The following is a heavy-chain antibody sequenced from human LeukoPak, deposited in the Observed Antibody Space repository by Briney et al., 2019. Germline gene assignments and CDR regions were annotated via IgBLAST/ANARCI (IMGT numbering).Heavy chain of an antibody. V-gene: IGHV3-53*04. CDR3: AISCRGDNGYYYGMDV. CDR2: IYSDGST. Sequence: PGGSLTLSCAASGFTVSSNYMSWVRQAPGKGLEWVSLIYSDGSTYYADSVKGRFSISRHNSKNTLYLQMNSLRAEDRAVYYCAISCRGDNGYYYGMDVWGQGTTVTVSS. D-gene: IGHD3-3*01. J-gene: IGHJ6*02. CDR1: GFTVSSNY.